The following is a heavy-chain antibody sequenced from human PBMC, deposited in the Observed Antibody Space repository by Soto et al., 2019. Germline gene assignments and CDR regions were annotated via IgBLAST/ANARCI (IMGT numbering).Heavy chain of an antibody. Sequence: SVKVSCKASGGTFSSYAISWVRQAPGQGLEWMGGIIPIFGTANYAQKCQGRVTITADKSPSTAYMELSSLRSEDTAVYYCARDPHRTWFGELLYASGDYNWFAPWGQGTLVTVSS. D-gene: IGHD3-10*01. V-gene: IGHV1-69*06. CDR2: IIPIFGTA. CDR3: ARDPHRTWFGELLYASGDYNWFAP. J-gene: IGHJ5*02. CDR1: GGTFSSYA.